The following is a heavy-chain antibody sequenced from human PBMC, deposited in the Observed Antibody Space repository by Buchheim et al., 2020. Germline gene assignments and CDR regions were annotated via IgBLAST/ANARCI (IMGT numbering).Heavy chain of an antibody. CDR2: INDFGKST. CDR3: ARDSDGYDAAGAYYYHGLDT. D-gene: IGHD5-12*01. Sequence: DVQLVESGGRMVRAGGSLRLSCAASGFSFDEHSMTWVRQVPGKGLEWVAGINDFGKSTGYADSVKGRFIISRDNRKKSLYLQMNSLSAEDTALYYCARDSDGYDAAGAYYYHGLDTWGQGTT. J-gene: IGHJ6*02. V-gene: IGHV3-20*04. CDR1: GFSFDEHS.